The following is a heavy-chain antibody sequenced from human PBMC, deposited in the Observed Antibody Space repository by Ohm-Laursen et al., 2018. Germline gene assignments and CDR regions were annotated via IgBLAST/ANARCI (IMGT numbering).Heavy chain of an antibody. J-gene: IGHJ4*02. V-gene: IGHV3-21*01. CDR2: ISSGSTYI. D-gene: IGHD3-22*01. CDR3: ARDVHDSSGYYPDY. CDR1: GFIFNNYR. Sequence: SLRLSCSASGFIFNNYRMIWVRQAPGKGLEWVSSISSGSTYIYYEDSVKGRFTISRDNAKNSLYLQMNSLRAEDTAVYYCARDVHDSSGYYPDYWGQGTLVTVSS.